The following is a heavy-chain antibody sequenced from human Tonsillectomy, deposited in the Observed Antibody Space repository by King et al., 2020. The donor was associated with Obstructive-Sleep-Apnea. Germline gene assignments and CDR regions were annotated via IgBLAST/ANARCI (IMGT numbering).Heavy chain of an antibody. D-gene: IGHD1-26*01. CDR2: ISWNSHTI. J-gene: IGHJ4*02. Sequence: VQLVESGGGLVKPGRSLRLSCVGSGFIFGDYAMHWVRQAPGKGLEWVSSISWNSHTIDYADSVKGRFTVSRDNTRNSLNLQMNSLRAEDTAFYYCAKGPEWELRDATYYFEYWGQGTLVTVSS. V-gene: IGHV3-9*01. CDR1: GFIFGDYA. CDR3: AKGPEWELRDATYYFEY.